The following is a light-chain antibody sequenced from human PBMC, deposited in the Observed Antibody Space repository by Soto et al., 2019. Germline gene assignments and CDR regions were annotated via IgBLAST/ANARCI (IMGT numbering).Light chain of an antibody. CDR3: RAYTDRSNRG. J-gene: IGLJ3*02. Sequence: QSALTQPASVCGSAGQSITISCSGTMRDVGAYNLVSWYQQHPGTAPKLIIYEVRNRPSGISSRFSGSRSGKTASLTISGLQPEDEGDYYCRAYTDRSNRGFGGGTK. CDR2: EVR. V-gene: IGLV2-14*01. CDR1: MRDVGAYNL.